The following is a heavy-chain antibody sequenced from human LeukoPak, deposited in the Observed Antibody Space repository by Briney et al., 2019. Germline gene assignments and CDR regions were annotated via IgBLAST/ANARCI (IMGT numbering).Heavy chain of an antibody. Sequence: ASVKVSCKASGYTFTSYGISWVRQAPGQGLEWMGWISAYNGNTNYAQKLQGRVTMTTDTSTSTAYMELRSLKSDDTAVYYCARGEGVAARQSWFDPWGQGTLVTVSS. D-gene: IGHD6-6*01. CDR2: ISAYNGNT. J-gene: IGHJ5*02. V-gene: IGHV1-18*01. CDR1: GYTFTSYG. CDR3: ARGEGVAARQSWFDP.